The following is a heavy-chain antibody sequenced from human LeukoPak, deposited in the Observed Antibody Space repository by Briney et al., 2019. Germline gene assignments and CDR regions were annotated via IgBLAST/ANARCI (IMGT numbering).Heavy chain of an antibody. V-gene: IGHV3-73*01. CDR1: GFTFSGSA. J-gene: IGHJ4*02. Sequence: AGGSLRLSCAASGFTFSGSAMHWVRQASGKGLEWVGRIRSKANSYATAYAASVKGRFTISRDDSKNTAYLQMNSLKTEDTAVYYCTANLSYYDFWSGYLYGDYWGQGTLVTVSS. CDR2: IRSKANSYAT. D-gene: IGHD3-3*01. CDR3: TANLSYYDFWSGYLYGDY.